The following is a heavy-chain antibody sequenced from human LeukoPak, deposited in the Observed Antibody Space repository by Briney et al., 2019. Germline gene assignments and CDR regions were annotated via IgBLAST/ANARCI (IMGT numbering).Heavy chain of an antibody. CDR2: ISYDGSNK. CDR1: GFTFSSYA. D-gene: IGHD2-2*01. Sequence: GRSLRLSCAASGFTFSSYAMHWVRQASGKGLEWVAVISYDGSNKYYVDSVKGRFTISRDNSKNTLYLQVNSLRAEDTAVYYCAREDIVVVPADATPFDYWGQGTLVTVSS. J-gene: IGHJ4*02. V-gene: IGHV3-30*01. CDR3: AREDIVVVPADATPFDY.